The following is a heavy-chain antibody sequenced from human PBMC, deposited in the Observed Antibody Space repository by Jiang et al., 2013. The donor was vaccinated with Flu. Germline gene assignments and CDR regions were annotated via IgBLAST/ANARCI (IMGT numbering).Heavy chain of an antibody. CDR2: VNPGDSYT. Sequence: GAEVKKPGESLRISCEISGNIFSNYWISWVRQMPGKGLEWIGRVNPGDSYTNYGPSFEGHVTISADQSISTAYLQLNSLKASDTATYYCARKMDYYDTSGFDFWGQGTRV. J-gene: IGHJ4*02. CDR3: ARKMDYYDTSGFDF. CDR1: GNIFSNYW. V-gene: IGHV5-10-1*01. D-gene: IGHD3-22*01.